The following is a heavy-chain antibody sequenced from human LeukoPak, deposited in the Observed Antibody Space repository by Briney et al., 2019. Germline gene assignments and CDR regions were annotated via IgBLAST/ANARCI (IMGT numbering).Heavy chain of an antibody. CDR3: VKADYYDSSGYFGGD. J-gene: IGHJ4*02. V-gene: IGHV3-64D*06. Sequence: GGSLRLSCSASGFTFSSYAMHWVRQAPGKGLEYVSAISSNGGSTYYADSVKGRFTISRDNSKNTLYLQMSSLRAEDTAVYYCVKADYYDSSGYFGGDWGRGTLVTVSS. CDR1: GFTFSSYA. CDR2: ISSNGGST. D-gene: IGHD3-22*01.